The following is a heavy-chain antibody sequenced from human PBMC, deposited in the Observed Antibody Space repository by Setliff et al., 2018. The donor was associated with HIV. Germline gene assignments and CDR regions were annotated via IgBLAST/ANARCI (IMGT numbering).Heavy chain of an antibody. CDR1: GGSITTTNYD. J-gene: IGHJ4*02. V-gene: IGHV4-39*07. CDR2: IYYRGSA. D-gene: IGHD3-10*01. CDR3: ARARGPPLPVLDF. Sequence: PSETLSLTCTVSGGSITTTNYDWGWVRQSPGKGLEWIGFIYYRGSAYYNLSLQSRVTLSVDPSKTSFFLHLTSVTAADTAVYLCARARGPPLPVLDFWGQGTLVTVSS.